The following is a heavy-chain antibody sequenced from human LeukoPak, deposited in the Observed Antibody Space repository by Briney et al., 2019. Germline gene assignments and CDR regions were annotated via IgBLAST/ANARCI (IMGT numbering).Heavy chain of an antibody. D-gene: IGHD5-18*01. Sequence: SVKVSCKASGGTFSSYAISWVRQAPGQGLEWMGGIIPIFGTANYAQKFQGRVTITADKSTSTAYMELSSLRSEDTAVYYCAREASGYSYGIPFDYWGQGTLVTVSS. J-gene: IGHJ4*02. CDR2: IIPIFGTA. CDR1: GGTFSSYA. CDR3: AREASGYSYGIPFDY. V-gene: IGHV1-69*06.